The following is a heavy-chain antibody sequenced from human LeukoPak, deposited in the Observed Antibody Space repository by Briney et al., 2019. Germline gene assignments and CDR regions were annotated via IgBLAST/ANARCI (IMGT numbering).Heavy chain of an antibody. D-gene: IGHD1-26*01. CDR1: GFTFSSYW. Sequence: GGSLRLSCAASGFTFSSYWTSWVRQAPGKGLEWVANINQDGSEKYYVDSVKGRFTISRDNAKNSLYLQMNSLRAEDTAVYYCARGPHRLEKSGSPDYWGQGTLVTVSS. CDR3: ARGPHRLEKSGSPDY. V-gene: IGHV3-7*01. CDR2: INQDGSEK. J-gene: IGHJ4*02.